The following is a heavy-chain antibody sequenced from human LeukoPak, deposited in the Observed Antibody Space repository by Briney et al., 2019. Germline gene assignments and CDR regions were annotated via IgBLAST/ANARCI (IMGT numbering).Heavy chain of an antibody. CDR1: GFTFSSYW. Sequence: PGGSLRLSCAASGFTFSSYWMSWVRQAPGKGLEWVANIKQDGSEKYYVDSVKGRFTISRDSAKNSLYLQMDSLRAEDTAVYYCAGSLDYDSSGYYLSYWGQGTLVTVSS. V-gene: IGHV3-7*01. D-gene: IGHD3-22*01. CDR2: IKQDGSEK. CDR3: AGSLDYDSSGYYLSY. J-gene: IGHJ4*02.